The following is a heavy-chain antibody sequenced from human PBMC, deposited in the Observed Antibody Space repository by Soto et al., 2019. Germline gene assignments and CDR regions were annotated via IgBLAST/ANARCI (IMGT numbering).Heavy chain of an antibody. D-gene: IGHD3-9*01. Sequence: PSETLSLTCTVSGVSISSYYWSWIRQPPGKGLEWIGYIYYSGSIYHNPSLKSRVTMSIDTSKKQFSLKMSSVTAADTAVCYCARLLHDNRGYYYFDYWGRGTLVTVSS. J-gene: IGHJ4*02. V-gene: IGHV4-59*04. CDR3: ARLLHDNRGYYYFDY. CDR1: GVSISSYY. CDR2: IYYSGSI.